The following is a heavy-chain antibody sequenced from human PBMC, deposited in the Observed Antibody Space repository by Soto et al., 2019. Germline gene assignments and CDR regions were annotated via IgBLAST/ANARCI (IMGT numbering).Heavy chain of an antibody. V-gene: IGHV4-59*01. CDR2: MYKTGST. J-gene: IGHJ3*02. D-gene: IGHD3-10*01. Sequence: PSETLSLTCTVSGGSISGYYWSWIRQPPGKGLEWIGYMYKTGSTDYNPSFKSRVTISVDTSKNQFSLKLSSVTAADTAVYYCARVWGGAFDIWGQGTMVTVSS. CDR1: GGSISGYY. CDR3: ARVWGGAFDI.